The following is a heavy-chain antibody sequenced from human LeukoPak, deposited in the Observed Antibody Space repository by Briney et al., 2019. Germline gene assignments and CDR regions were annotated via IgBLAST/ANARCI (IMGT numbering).Heavy chain of an antibody. CDR1: GFTFSTYS. V-gene: IGHV3-48*02. J-gene: IGHJ4*02. D-gene: IGHD3-10*01. Sequence: GGSLRLSCAASGFTFSTYSMNWVRQAPGKGLEWVSYISSGSSTIYYADSVKGRFTISRDNAKNSLYLQMNSLRDEDTAVYYCARGLYGSGSYSDYWGQGTLVTVSS. CDR3: ARGLYGSGSYSDY. CDR2: ISSGSSTI.